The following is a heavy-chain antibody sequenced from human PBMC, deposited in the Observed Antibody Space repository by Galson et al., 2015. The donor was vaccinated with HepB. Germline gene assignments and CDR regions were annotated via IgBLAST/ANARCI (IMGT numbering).Heavy chain of an antibody. D-gene: IGHD6-13*01. CDR2: ISYDGSNR. J-gene: IGHJ6*02. V-gene: IGHV3-30*03. CDR3: ARDLLQQLARRVGAYYYYGMDV. CDR1: GFTFSSYG. Sequence: SLRLSCAASGFTFSSYGMHWVRQAPGKGLEWVAVISYDGSNRYYADSVKGRFTISRDNSKNTLYLQMNSLRAEDTAVYYCARDLLQQLARRVGAYYYYGMDVWGQGTTVTVSS.